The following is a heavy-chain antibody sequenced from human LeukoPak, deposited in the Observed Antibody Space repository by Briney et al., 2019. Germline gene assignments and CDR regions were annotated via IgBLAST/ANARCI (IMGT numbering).Heavy chain of an antibody. J-gene: IGHJ6*03. CDR3: ARARAIAVAGRPYYYYYMDV. CDR2: INPNSGGT. D-gene: IGHD6-19*01. Sequence: ASVKVSCKASGYTFTGYYMHWVRQAPVQGREWMGRINPNSGGTNYAQKFQGRVTMTRDTSISTAYMELSRLRSDDTAVYYCARARAIAVAGRPYYYYYMDVWGKGTTVTVSS. V-gene: IGHV1-2*06. CDR1: GYTFTGYY.